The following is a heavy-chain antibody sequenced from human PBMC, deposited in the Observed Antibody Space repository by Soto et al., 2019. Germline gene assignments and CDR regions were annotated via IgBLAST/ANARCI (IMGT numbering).Heavy chain of an antibody. CDR2: INDSGST. V-gene: IGHV4-34*01. D-gene: IGHD3-10*01. CDR1: GGSFSGYY. J-gene: IGHJ6*03. CDR3: ARGLVLWIGELSRRGDYYYYMDV. Sequence: QVQLQQWGAGLLKPSETLSLTCAVYGGSFSGYYWSWIRQTPGKGLEWIGEINDSGSTNHNPSLTSRVTILVDTPKNQFSLKLSSVTAADPAVYYCARGLVLWIGELSRRGDYYYYMDVWGKGTAVTVSS.